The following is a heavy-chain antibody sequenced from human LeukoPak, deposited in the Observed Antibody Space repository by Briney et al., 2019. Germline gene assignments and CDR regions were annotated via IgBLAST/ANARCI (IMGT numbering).Heavy chain of an antibody. CDR3: AREGVNFWYFDY. D-gene: IGHD3-10*01. V-gene: IGHV3-21*01. Sequence: GGSLRLSCAASGFTFSSYSMNWVRQAPGKGLEWVSSISSSSSYIYYADSVKGRFTISRDNAKNSLYLQMNSLRAEDTAVYYCAREGVNFWYFDYWGQGTLVTVSS. J-gene: IGHJ4*02. CDR1: GFTFSSYS. CDR2: ISSSSSYI.